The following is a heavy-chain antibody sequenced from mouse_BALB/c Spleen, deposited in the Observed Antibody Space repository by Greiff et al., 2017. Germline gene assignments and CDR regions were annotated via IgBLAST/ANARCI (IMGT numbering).Heavy chain of an antibody. V-gene: IGHV5-4*02. CDR1: GFTFSDYY. CDR2: ISDGGSYT. CDR3: AREGPGAY. J-gene: IGHJ3*01. Sequence: EVMLVESGGGLVKPGGSLKLSCAASGFTFSDYYMYWVRQTPEKRLEWVATISDGGSYTYYPDSVKGRFTISRDNAKNNLYLQMSSLKSEDTAMYYCAREGPGAYWGQGTLVTVSA.